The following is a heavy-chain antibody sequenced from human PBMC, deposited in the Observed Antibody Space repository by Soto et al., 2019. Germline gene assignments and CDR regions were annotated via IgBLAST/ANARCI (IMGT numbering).Heavy chain of an antibody. CDR1: GGSFSDYC. Sequence: SETLSLTCAVYGGSFSDYCWSWIRQPPGKGLEWIGEVNHSGNTNYNPSLKGRVTISIDTSKNQFSLKMSSVTAADTAVYYCARGRTLPGAYYFYYMDVWGKGTTVTVSS. CDR2: VNHSGNT. J-gene: IGHJ6*03. D-gene: IGHD2-2*01. CDR3: ARGRTLPGAYYFYYMDV. V-gene: IGHV4-34*01.